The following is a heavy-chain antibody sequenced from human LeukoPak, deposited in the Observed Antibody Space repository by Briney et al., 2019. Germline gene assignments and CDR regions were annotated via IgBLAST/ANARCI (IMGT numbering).Heavy chain of an antibody. CDR3: ARDRAWYGDYDPNNWFDP. CDR2: IYTSGNT. Sequence: SQTLSLTCTVFGGSISSGGYYWSWIRQPAGKGLEWIGRIYTSGNTNYNPSLKSRATISVDTSKNQFSLKLSSVTAADTAVYYCARDRAWYGDYDPNNWFDPWGQGTLVTVSS. J-gene: IGHJ5*02. V-gene: IGHV4-61*02. D-gene: IGHD4-17*01. CDR1: GGSISSGGYY.